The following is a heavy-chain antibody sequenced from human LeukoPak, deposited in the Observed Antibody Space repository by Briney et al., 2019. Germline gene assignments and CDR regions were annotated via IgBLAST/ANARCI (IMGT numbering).Heavy chain of an antibody. Sequence: GGSLRLSCAASGFTFSSYSMNWVRQAPGKGLEWVANIKQDGSEKYYVDSVKGRFTISRDNAKNSLYLQMNSLRAEDTAVYYCARDVDSSGYYSDYWGQGTLVTVSS. CDR3: ARDVDSSGYYSDY. D-gene: IGHD3-22*01. J-gene: IGHJ4*02. CDR2: IKQDGSEK. V-gene: IGHV3-7*01. CDR1: GFTFSSYS.